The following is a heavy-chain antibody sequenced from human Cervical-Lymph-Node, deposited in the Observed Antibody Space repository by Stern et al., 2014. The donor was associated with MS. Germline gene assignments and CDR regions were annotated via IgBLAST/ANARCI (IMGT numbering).Heavy chain of an antibody. D-gene: IGHD4-23*01. V-gene: IGHV1-18*01. J-gene: IGHJ4*02. CDR2: ISAYNGKT. Sequence: VQLVQSGAEVKKPGASVKVSCKASGYTLTSYGISWVRQAPGQGLEWMGWISAYNGKTNYAQTLQGRVTMSTDKSTSTASMALRSRRSDDTAVYYCPRERPIYGGNYYPQTFDYWGQGTLVFVSS. CDR3: PRERPIYGGNYYPQTFDY. CDR1: GYTLTSYG.